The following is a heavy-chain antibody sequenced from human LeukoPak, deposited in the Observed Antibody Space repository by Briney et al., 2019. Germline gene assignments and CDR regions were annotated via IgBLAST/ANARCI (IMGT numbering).Heavy chain of an antibody. J-gene: IGHJ4*02. V-gene: IGHV5-51*01. CDR1: GYIFTNYW. Sequence: GESLKISCKGSGYIFTNYWIGWVRQLPGKGLEWMGIIYPGDSDTRYSPSFQGQVTISADKSISTAYLQWRTLKASDTAMYFCTRGQWLADSWGQGTLVTVSS. CDR2: IYPGDSDT. D-gene: IGHD6-19*01. CDR3: TRGQWLADS.